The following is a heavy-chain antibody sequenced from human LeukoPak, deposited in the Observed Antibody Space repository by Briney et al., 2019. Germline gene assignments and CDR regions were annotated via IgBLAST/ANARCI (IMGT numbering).Heavy chain of an antibody. CDR2: IYYSGST. CDR3: ARANFFWSGYYPFDY. J-gene: IGHJ4*02. Sequence: SETLSLTCTVSGGSTSSGDYYWSWIRQPPGKGLEWIGYIYYSGSTYYNPSLKSRVTISVDTSKNQFSLKLSSVTAADTAVYYCARANFFWSGYYPFDYWGQGTLVTVSS. V-gene: IGHV4-30-4*01. CDR1: GGSTSSGDYY. D-gene: IGHD3-3*01.